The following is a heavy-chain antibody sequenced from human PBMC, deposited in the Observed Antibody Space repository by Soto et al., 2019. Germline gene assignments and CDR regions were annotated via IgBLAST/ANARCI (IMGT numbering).Heavy chain of an antibody. CDR3: ARVAEMGTVTKGYYYYMDV. D-gene: IGHD4-17*01. Sequence: QVQLVQSGAEVKKPGSSVKVSCKASGGTFSNYTISWVRQAPGQGLEWMGRIIPILGIANYAQKFQGRVTITADKSTSTAYMELTSLRSDDTAVYYCARVAEMGTVTKGYYYYMDVWGKGTTVTVSS. CDR1: GGTFSNYT. V-gene: IGHV1-69*02. J-gene: IGHJ6*03. CDR2: IIPILGIA.